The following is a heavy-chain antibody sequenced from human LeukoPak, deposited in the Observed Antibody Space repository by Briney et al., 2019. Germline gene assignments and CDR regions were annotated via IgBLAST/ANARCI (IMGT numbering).Heavy chain of an antibody. V-gene: IGHV3-30*18. D-gene: IGHD1-26*01. J-gene: IGHJ6*04. CDR2: ISYDGSNK. Sequence: GGSLRLSCAASGFTFSSYGMHWVRQAPGKGLEWVAVISYDGSNKYYADSVKGRFTISRDNSKNTLYLQMNSLRAEDTAVYYCAKDMGRMVGWRYYGMDVWGKGTTVTVSS. CDR1: GFTFSSYG. CDR3: AKDMGRMVGWRYYGMDV.